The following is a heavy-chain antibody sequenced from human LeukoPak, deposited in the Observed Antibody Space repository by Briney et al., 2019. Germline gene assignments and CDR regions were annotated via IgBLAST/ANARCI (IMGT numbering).Heavy chain of an antibody. Sequence: SVKVSCKASGGTFSSYAISWVRQAPGQGLEWMGRIIPILGIANYAQKFQGRVTITAVKSTSTAYMELSSLRSEDTAVYYCAREGDIVATGPLDYWGQGNLVTVSS. CDR3: AREGDIVATGPLDY. CDR1: GGTFSSYA. J-gene: IGHJ4*02. V-gene: IGHV1-69*04. D-gene: IGHD5-12*01. CDR2: IIPILGIA.